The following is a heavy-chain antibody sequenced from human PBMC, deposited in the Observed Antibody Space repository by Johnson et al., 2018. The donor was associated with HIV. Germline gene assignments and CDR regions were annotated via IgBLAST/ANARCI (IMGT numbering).Heavy chain of an antibody. CDR1: GFTFSSYA. Sequence: EVQLVESGGGLVQPGGSLRLSCAASGFTFSSYAMSWVRQAPGQGLEWVSGISWNSGSIGYVDSVKGRFTVSRDNAKNSLYLQMNSLRAEDTALYYCAAYYDSSGYPRFGDAFDIWGQGTMVTVS. D-gene: IGHD3-22*01. CDR2: ISWNSGSI. CDR3: AAYYDSSGYPRFGDAFDI. V-gene: IGHV3-9*01. J-gene: IGHJ3*02.